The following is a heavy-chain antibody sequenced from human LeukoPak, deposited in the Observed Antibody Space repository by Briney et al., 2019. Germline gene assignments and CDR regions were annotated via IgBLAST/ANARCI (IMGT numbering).Heavy chain of an antibody. CDR3: ARGVTARGFYYYMDI. Sequence: ASVKVSCKASGYSFTNDYLHWVRQAPGQGLEWMGLITPSGADTTYAQNFQGRVTMTRDTSISTAYMELSSLRPDDTAVYSCARGVTARGFYYYMDIWGNGTTVTISS. J-gene: IGHJ6*03. D-gene: IGHD2-21*02. CDR2: ITPSGADT. CDR1: GYSFTNDY. V-gene: IGHV1-46*01.